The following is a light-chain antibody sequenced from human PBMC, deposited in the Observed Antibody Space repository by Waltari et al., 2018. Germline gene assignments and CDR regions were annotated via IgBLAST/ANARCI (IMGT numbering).Light chain of an antibody. J-gene: IGLJ1*01. CDR1: NIGRKS. CDR2: YDT. CDR3: QVWDNSDEHPEAV. Sequence: SYVLTQPPSVSLAPGQTARITCGANNIGRKSVPWYQHKPGQAPILVMYYDTDRPSGIPERFSGSNSGNTATLTITSVEAGDEADYYCQVWDNSDEHPEAVFGTGTKVTVL. V-gene: IGLV3-21*04.